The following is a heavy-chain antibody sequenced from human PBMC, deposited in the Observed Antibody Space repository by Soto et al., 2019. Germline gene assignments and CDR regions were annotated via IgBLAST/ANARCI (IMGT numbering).Heavy chain of an antibody. CDR1: GGSISGYY. D-gene: IGHD4-17*01. CDR3: TRVGGYYGDYPNFDY. CDR2: IYYSGST. J-gene: IGHJ4*02. V-gene: IGHV4-59*01. Sequence: SETLSLTCSVSGGSISGYYWSWFRQPPGKGLQWIGYIYYSGSTNYNPSLKSRVTISVVSSKNQISLKLSSVTAADTAVYYCTRVGGYYGDYPNFDYWGQGTLVTVSS.